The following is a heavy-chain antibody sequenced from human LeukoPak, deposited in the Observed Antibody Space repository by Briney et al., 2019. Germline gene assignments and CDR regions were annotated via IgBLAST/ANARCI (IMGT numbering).Heavy chain of an antibody. CDR3: ARAGYSYGLPPLYYFDY. CDR1: GFTFTDTY. D-gene: IGHD5-18*01. J-gene: IGHJ4*02. V-gene: IGHV3-11*01. CDR2: ISPSGTDI. Sequence: GGSLRLSCAVSGFTFTDTYMTWIRQAPGKGLESLSYISPSGTDISYADSVKGRFTISRDNAKNSLYLQMNSLRAEDTAVYYCARAGYSYGLPPLYYFDYWGQGTLVTVSS.